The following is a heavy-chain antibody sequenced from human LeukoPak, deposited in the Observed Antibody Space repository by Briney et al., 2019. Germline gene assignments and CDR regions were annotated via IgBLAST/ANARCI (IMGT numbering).Heavy chain of an antibody. V-gene: IGHV3-9*01. Sequence: GGSLRLSCAASGFTFDDYAMHWVRQAPGKGLEWVSGISWNSGSIGYADSVKGRFTISRDNAKNSLYLQMNSLRAEDTALYYCATGLLWFGEYFDYWGQGTLVTVSS. CDR2: ISWNSGSI. CDR1: GFTFDDYA. J-gene: IGHJ4*02. D-gene: IGHD3-10*01. CDR3: ATGLLWFGEYFDY.